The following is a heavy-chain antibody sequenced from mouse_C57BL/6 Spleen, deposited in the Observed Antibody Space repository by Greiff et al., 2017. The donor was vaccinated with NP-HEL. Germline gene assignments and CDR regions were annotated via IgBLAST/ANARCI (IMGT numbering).Heavy chain of an antibody. Sequence: EVKLVESGGGLVKPGGSLKLSCAASGFTFSSYAMSWVRQTPEKRLEWVATISDGGRYTYYPDNVKGRFTISRDNAKNNLYLQMSHLKSEDTAMYYCARDRGYSNYVLFAYWGQGTLVTVSA. CDR1: GFTFSSYA. J-gene: IGHJ3*01. V-gene: IGHV5-4*01. CDR3: ARDRGYSNYVLFAY. CDR2: ISDGGRYT. D-gene: IGHD2-5*01.